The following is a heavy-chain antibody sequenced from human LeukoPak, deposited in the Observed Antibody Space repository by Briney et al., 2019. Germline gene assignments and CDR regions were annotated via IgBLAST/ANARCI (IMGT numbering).Heavy chain of an antibody. J-gene: IGHJ4*02. CDR1: GFTFSSYG. D-gene: IGHD4-17*01. Sequence: PGGSLRLSSAASGFTFSSYGMHWVRQAPGKGLEWVAVISYDGSNKYYADSVKGRFTISRDNSKNTLYLQMNSLRAEDTAVYYCANGDYGYWGQGTLVTVSS. CDR2: ISYDGSNK. CDR3: ANGDYGY. V-gene: IGHV3-30*18.